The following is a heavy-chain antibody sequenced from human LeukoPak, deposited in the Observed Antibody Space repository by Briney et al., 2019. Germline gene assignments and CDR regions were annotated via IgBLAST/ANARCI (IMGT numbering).Heavy chain of an antibody. CDR1: GYTFTSYY. CDR2: INPSGGST. J-gene: IGHJ3*01. D-gene: IGHD5-24*01. Sequence: ASVKVSCKASGYTFTSYYMHWVRQAPGQGLEWMGIINPSGGSTSYAQKFQGRVTLTRDTSTSTVYMELSSLRSEDTAIYYCARIRDGYNDAYDLWGQGTVVTVPS. V-gene: IGHV1-46*01. CDR3: ARIRDGYNDAYDL.